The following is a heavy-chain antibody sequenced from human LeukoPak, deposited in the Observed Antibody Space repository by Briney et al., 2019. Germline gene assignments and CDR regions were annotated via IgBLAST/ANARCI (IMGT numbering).Heavy chain of an antibody. V-gene: IGHV3-30*18. Sequence: GGSLRLSCAASGFTFSSYGMHWAPQAPAKGLEGVAVISIVGGIKYNADSVKGRFTNSRDNSKNTLYLQMNSLRAEDTAVYYCAKERSYYYGSGSYWDYYYYGMDVWGQGTTVTVSS. CDR3: AKERSYYYGSGSYWDYYYYGMDV. CDR2: ISIVGGIK. J-gene: IGHJ6*02. CDR1: GFTFSSYG. D-gene: IGHD3-10*01.